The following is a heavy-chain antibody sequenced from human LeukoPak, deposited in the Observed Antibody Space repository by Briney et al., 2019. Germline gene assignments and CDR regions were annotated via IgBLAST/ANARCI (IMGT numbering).Heavy chain of an antibody. D-gene: IGHD6-19*01. Sequence: SETLSLTCAVYGGPFSGYYWSWIRQPPGKGLEWIGEINHSGSTNYNPSLKSRVTISVDTSKNQFSLKLSSVTAADTAVYYCARGLAVAARFDYWGQGTLVTVSS. CDR2: INHSGST. J-gene: IGHJ4*02. CDR1: GGPFSGYY. CDR3: ARGLAVAARFDY. V-gene: IGHV4-34*01.